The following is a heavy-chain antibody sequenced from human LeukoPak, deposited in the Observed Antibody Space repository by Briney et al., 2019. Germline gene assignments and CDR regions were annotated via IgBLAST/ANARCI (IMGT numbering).Heavy chain of an antibody. J-gene: IGHJ3*02. CDR3: ARVREFSRDAFDI. V-gene: IGHV4-59*01. CDR1: GGSFSGYY. D-gene: IGHD3-10*01. Sequence: SETLSLTCAVYGGSFSGYYWSRIRQPPGKGLEWIGYIYYSGSTNYNPSLKSRVTISVDTSKNQFSLKLSSVTAADTAVYYCARVREFSRDAFDIWGQGTTVTVSS. CDR2: IYYSGST.